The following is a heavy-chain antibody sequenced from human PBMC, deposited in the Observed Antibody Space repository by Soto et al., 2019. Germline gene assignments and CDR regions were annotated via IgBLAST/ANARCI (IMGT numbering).Heavy chain of an antibody. CDR3: AKEEDYSAFWSAYSDS. D-gene: IGHD3-3*01. J-gene: IGHJ4*02. CDR2: VSNDGTNK. V-gene: IGHV3-30*18. CDR1: GFTFSRIG. Sequence: QVQLVESGGGVVQPGRSLRLSCAASGFTFSRIGMHWVRQAPGKGLEWVAGVSNDGTNKDYVDSVKGRFTISRDDSKNTLFLQMDSLRAEDTAVYYCAKEEDYSAFWSAYSDSWGQGTLVTVSS.